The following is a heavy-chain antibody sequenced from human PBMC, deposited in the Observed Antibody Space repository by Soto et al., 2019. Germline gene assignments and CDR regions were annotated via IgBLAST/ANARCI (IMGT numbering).Heavy chain of an antibody. CDR2: INHSGST. Sequence: LRETLSLTCAVYGWCFSGYYWSWIRQPPGKGLEWIGEINHSGSTNYNPSLKSRVTISVDTSKNQFSLKLSSVTAADTAVYYCAKPRITGTSLPVAKFDYWGQGTLVTVSS. CDR1: GWCFSGYY. V-gene: IGHV4-34*01. D-gene: IGHD1-7*01. J-gene: IGHJ4*02. CDR3: AKPRITGTSLPVAKFDY.